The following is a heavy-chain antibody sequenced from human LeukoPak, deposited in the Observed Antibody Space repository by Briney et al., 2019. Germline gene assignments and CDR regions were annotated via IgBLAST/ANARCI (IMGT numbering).Heavy chain of an antibody. CDR1: GGPISSGSYY. J-gene: IGHJ4*02. CDR2: IYTSGST. V-gene: IGHV4-61*02. CDR3: ARASPERGGSIDY. Sequence: PSQTLSLTCTVSGGPISSGSYYWSWIRQPAGKGLEWIGRIYTSGSTNYNPSLKSRVTISVDTSKNQFSLKLSSVTAADTAVYYCARASPERGGSIDYWGQGTLVTVSS. D-gene: IGHD1-26*01.